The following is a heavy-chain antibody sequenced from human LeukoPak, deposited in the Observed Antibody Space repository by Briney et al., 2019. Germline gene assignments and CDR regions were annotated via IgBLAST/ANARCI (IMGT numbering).Heavy chain of an antibody. V-gene: IGHV1-24*01. Sequence: ASVKVSCKASGYTFTGYYMHWVRQAPGKGLEWMGGFDPEDGETIYAQKFQGRVTMTEDTSTDTAYMELSSLRSEDTAVYYCATASSSWYESLFYWGQGTLVTVSS. CDR3: ATASSSWYESLFY. D-gene: IGHD6-13*01. J-gene: IGHJ4*02. CDR2: FDPEDGET. CDR1: GYTFTGYY.